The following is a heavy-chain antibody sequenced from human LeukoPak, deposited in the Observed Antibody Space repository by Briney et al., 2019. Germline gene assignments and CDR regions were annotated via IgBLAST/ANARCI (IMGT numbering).Heavy chain of an antibody. CDR3: ARARTVRGVILKYFDY. CDR2: IYTSGST. D-gene: IGHD3-10*01. Sequence: PSETLSLTCTVSGGSISSYYWSWIRQPAGKGLEWIGRIYTSGSTNYNPSLKSRVTMSVDTSKNQFSLKLSSVTAADTAVYYCARARTVRGVILKYFDYWGQGTLVTVSS. V-gene: IGHV4-4*07. CDR1: GGSISSYY. J-gene: IGHJ4*02.